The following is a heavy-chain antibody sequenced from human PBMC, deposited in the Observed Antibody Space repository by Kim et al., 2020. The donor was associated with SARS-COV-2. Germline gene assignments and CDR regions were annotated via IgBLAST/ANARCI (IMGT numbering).Heavy chain of an antibody. Sequence: GGSLRLSCAASGFIFSSYSMNWVRQAPGKGLEWVSFISSSSHYIYYGDSLKGRFTISRDNAKNSLYLQMNSLRAEDTAVYYCARDLGGDYSSPFDYWGQGTLVTVSS. J-gene: IGHJ4*02. D-gene: IGHD4-4*01. CDR1: GFIFSSYS. CDR3: ARDLGGDYSSPFDY. CDR2: ISSSSHYI. V-gene: IGHV3-21*01.